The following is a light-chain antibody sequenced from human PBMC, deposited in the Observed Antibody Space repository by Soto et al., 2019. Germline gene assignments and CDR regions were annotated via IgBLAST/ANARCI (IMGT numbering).Light chain of an antibody. Sequence: ELVMTQSPVTLSVSPGERVALSCRASQSVGSNFAWYQQRPGQAPRLLIYDASTRATGIPARFSGSGSATEFTLTISSLQSEDSAVYYCQQYNNLPYTFGQGTKLEIK. CDR2: DAS. J-gene: IGKJ2*01. CDR3: QQYNNLPYT. V-gene: IGKV3D-15*01. CDR1: QSVGSN.